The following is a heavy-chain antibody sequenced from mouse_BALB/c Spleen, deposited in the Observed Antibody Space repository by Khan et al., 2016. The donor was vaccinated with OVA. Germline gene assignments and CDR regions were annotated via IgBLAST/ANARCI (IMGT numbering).Heavy chain of an antibody. CDR2: INPTSGYT. V-gene: IGHV1-7*01. CDR3: KRDRIDY. Sequence: QVQLKQSGAELAKPGASVKMSCKASGYTFTTYWMHWVKQRPGQGLEWIAYINPTSGYTDYHEKFKDRSTLSADKASSTAYMQMSSLTSEDSAVYYCKRDRIDYWGQGTTVTVSA. J-gene: IGHJ2*01. CDR1: GYTFTTYW.